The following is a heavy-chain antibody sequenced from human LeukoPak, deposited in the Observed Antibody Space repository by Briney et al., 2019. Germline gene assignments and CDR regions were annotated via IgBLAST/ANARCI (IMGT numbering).Heavy chain of an antibody. CDR1: GYTLTAYY. J-gene: IGHJ5*02. CDR2: INPHTGGT. Sequence: ASVKGSCKASGYTLTAYYISWVRQTPGQGLERMGRINPHTGGTDYAQYFQGRVTMTGDTSISTAYMELSRLRSDDTAVYYCARGYCSGGTCYLVENWLDPWGQGTLVTGSS. CDR3: ARGYCSGGTCYLVENWLDP. V-gene: IGHV1-2*06. D-gene: IGHD2-15*01.